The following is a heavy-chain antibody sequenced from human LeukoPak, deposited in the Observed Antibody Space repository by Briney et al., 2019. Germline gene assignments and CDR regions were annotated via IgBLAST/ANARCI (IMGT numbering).Heavy chain of an antibody. CDR3: ARGGIAARPSDS. CDR1: GFTVSSDY. J-gene: IGHJ4*02. D-gene: IGHD6-6*01. V-gene: IGHV3-66*01. Sequence: GGSLRLSCAASGFTVSSDYITWVRQAPGKGLEWVSVVYSGGETYHAESVKGRFTVSRDNSKNTVYLQMNSLRAEDTAVYFCARGGIAARPSDSWGQGTLVTVSS. CDR2: VYSGGET.